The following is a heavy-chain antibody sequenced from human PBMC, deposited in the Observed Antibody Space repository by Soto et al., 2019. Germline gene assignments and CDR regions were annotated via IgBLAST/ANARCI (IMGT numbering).Heavy chain of an antibody. CDR1: GFTFSSYG. CDR3: AKDRIQLWFLTGKRHYYYRMDV. D-gene: IGHD5-18*01. CDR2: ISYDGSNK. J-gene: IGHJ6*02. Sequence: PXGSLRLSCAAAGFTFSSYGMHWVRQAPGKGLEWVAVISYDGSNKYYADSVKGRFTISRDNSKNTLYLQMNSLRAEDTAVYYCAKDRIQLWFLTGKRHYYYRMDVWGQGTTVTVS. V-gene: IGHV3-30*18.